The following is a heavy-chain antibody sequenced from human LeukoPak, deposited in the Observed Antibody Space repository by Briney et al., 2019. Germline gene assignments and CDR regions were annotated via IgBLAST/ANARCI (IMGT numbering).Heavy chain of an antibody. J-gene: IGHJ6*02. D-gene: IGHD3-10*01. V-gene: IGHV1-69*04. CDR1: GGSFRNYA. CDR3: AKVLWFGEAYYHYGMDV. Sequence: ASVEVSCKASGGSFRNYAINWVRQAPGQGLEWMGRIIPSLEIVNYARKFQGRVTITADTSTNTAYMDLSSLKADDTAVFYCAKVLWFGEAYYHYGMDVWGQGTTVSVTS. CDR2: IIPSLEIV.